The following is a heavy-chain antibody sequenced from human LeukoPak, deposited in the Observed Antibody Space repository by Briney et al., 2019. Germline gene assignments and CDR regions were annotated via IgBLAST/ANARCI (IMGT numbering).Heavy chain of an antibody. Sequence: GGSLRLSCSASGFTFSSFAMNWVRQAPGKGLEWVSAISGSGGKTYYADSVKGRFTISRDNSKNTLYLQMNSLRAEDTAVYYCARDLTGDTYFDYWGQGTLVTVSS. V-gene: IGHV3-23*01. CDR2: ISGSGGKT. CDR3: ARDLTGDTYFDY. CDR1: GFTFSSFA. D-gene: IGHD7-27*01. J-gene: IGHJ4*02.